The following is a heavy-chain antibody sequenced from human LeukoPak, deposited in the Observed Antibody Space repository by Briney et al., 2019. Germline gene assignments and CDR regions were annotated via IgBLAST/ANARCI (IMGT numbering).Heavy chain of an antibody. CDR1: VFTFGDYH. J-gene: IGHJ6*03. CDR3: ARNRKYSSGWVGGTLGYYFYRDV. D-gene: IGHD6-19*01. V-gene: IGHV3-11*01. CDR2: ICISGSTI. Sequence: PGGSLSLSCAPSVFTFGDYHMSCIRRSPGGGVESVSYICISGSTIHDADSVKRRFTISKHNTKNSLYLEMNRLRADDTAVYYCARNRKYSSGWVGGTLGYYFYRDVWGNGNTVSVS.